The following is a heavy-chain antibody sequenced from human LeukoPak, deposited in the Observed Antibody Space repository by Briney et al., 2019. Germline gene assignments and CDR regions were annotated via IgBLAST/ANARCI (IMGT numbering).Heavy chain of an antibody. CDR2: ISGSGGST. D-gene: IGHD2-15*01. CDR3: AKDQGNIVEVVAAKRGKFDY. J-gene: IGHJ4*02. CDR1: GFTFSSYA. Sequence: PGGSLRLSCAASGFTFSSYAMSWVRQAPGKGLEWVSAISGSGGSTYYADSVKGRFTISRDNSKNTLYLQMNSLRAEDTAVYYCAKDQGNIVEVVAAKRGKFDYWGQGTLVTVSS. V-gene: IGHV3-23*01.